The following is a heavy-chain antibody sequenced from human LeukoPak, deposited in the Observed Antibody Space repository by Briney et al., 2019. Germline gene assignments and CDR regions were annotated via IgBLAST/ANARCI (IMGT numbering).Heavy chain of an antibody. CDR3: ARVSSVAVAGTLQRKYYFDY. CDR1: GGTFSSYA. J-gene: IGHJ4*02. Sequence: ASVKVSCKASGGTFSSYAISWVRQAPGQGLEWMGWINPNSGGTNYAQKFQGRVTMTRDTSISTAYMELSRLRSDDTAVYYCARVSSVAVAGTLQRKYYFDYWGQGTLVTVSS. CDR2: INPNSGGT. D-gene: IGHD6-19*01. V-gene: IGHV1-2*02.